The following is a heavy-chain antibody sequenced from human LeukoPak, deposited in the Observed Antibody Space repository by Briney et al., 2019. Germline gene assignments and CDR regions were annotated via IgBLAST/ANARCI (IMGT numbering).Heavy chain of an antibody. J-gene: IGHJ5*02. V-gene: IGHV4-61*02. CDR2: IYTSGST. CDR3: ARDGGLLWFGELFSWFDP. Sequence: SQTLSLTCTVSGGSISSGSYYWSWIRQPAGKGLEWIGRIYTSGSTNYNPSLKSRDTISIDTSKNQLSLKLSSVTAADTAVYYCARDGGLLWFGELFSWFDPWGQGTLVTVSS. CDR1: GGSISSGSYY. D-gene: IGHD3-10*01.